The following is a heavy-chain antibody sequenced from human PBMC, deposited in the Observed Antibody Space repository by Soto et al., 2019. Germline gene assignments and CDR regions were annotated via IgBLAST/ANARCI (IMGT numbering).Heavy chain of an antibody. CDR2: IYSGGST. J-gene: IGHJ4*02. CDR1: GFTVSSNY. D-gene: IGHD5-12*01. V-gene: IGHV3-53*01. Sequence: GGSLRLSCAASGFTVSSNYMSWVRQAPGKGLEWVSVIYSGGSTYYADSAKGRFTISRDNSKNTLYLQMNSLRAEDTAVYYCARIVATILVYWGQGTLVTVSS. CDR3: ARIVATILVY.